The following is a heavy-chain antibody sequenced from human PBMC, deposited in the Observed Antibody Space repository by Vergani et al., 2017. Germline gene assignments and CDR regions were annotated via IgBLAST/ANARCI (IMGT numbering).Heavy chain of an antibody. V-gene: IGHV1-18*01. D-gene: IGHD3-22*01. Sequence: QVQLVQSGAEVKKPGASVKVSCKASGYTFTSYGISWVRQAPGQGLEWMGWISAYNGNTNYAQKLQGRVTMTTDTSTSTAYMELRSLRSDDTAVYYCAKGEPTYYYDSSGSSNWFDPWGQGTLVTVSS. CDR1: GYTFTSYG. J-gene: IGHJ5*02. CDR2: ISAYNGNT. CDR3: AKGEPTYYYDSSGSSNWFDP.